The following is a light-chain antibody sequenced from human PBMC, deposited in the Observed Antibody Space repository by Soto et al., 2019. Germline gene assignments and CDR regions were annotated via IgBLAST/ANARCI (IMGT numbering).Light chain of an antibody. CDR1: QSVSSSY. CDR3: QQYGSSPLT. CDR2: VAS. Sequence: EIVLTQSPGTLSLSPGERATLSCRASQSVSSSYLAWYQQKPGQAPMLLIYVASSRATGIPDRFSGSGSGTDFTLTISRLEPEDFAVYFCQQYGSSPLTFGGGTKVEIK. J-gene: IGKJ4*01. V-gene: IGKV3-20*01.